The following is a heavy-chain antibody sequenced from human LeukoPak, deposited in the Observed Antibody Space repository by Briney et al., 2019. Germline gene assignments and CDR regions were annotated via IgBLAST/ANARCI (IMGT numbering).Heavy chain of an antibody. CDR2: ISNNGGYT. Sequence: GGSLRLSCAASGFTFSSSAMSWVRPAPGKGLEWVSAISNNGGYTYYADSVQGRFTISRDNSKSTLCLQMNSLRAEDTAVYYCAKQLGYCSDGSCYFPHWGQGTLVTVSS. V-gene: IGHV3-23*01. D-gene: IGHD2-15*01. J-gene: IGHJ1*01. CDR1: GFTFSSSA. CDR3: AKQLGYCSDGSCYFPH.